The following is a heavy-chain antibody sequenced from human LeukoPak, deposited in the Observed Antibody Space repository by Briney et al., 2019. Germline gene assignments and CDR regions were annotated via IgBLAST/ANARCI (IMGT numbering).Heavy chain of an antibody. V-gene: IGHV4-39*01. CDR2: IYYSGTT. Sequence: SETLSLICTVSSGSISISNYHWGWIRQPPGKGLEWIGSIYYSGTTYYNPSLKSRVTISVDTSKNQFSLKLSSVTAADTAVYYCARLSVGATTVDCWGQGTLVTVSS. CDR1: SGSISISNYH. D-gene: IGHD1-26*01. J-gene: IGHJ4*02. CDR3: ARLSVGATTVDC.